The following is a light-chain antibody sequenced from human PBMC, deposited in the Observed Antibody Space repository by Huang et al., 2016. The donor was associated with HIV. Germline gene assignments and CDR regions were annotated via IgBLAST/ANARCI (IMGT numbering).Light chain of an antibody. CDR3: QQYGTSPLT. CDR2: GAS. Sequence: EVVLTQSPGTLSLSPGKRVALSCRASETIASNYLAWYRQSPGQAPRLLSYGASNRATDTPDRFSGSGSGTDFTLTITKLEPEDSAVYDCQQYGTSPLTFGQGTRVEIK. V-gene: IGKV3-20*01. J-gene: IGKJ1*01. CDR1: ETIASNY.